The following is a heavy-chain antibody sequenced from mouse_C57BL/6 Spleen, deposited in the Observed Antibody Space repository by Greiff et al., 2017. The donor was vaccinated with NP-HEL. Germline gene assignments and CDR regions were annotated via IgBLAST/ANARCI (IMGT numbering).Heavy chain of an antibody. D-gene: IGHD2-1*01. J-gene: IGHJ2*01. Sequence: QVQLKQSGAELVRPGTSVKVSCKASGYAFTNYLIEWVKQRPGQGLEWIGVINPGSGGTNYNEKFKGKATLTADKSSSTAYMQLSSLTSEDSAVYFCARRGIYYGNSFDYWGQGTTLTVSS. CDR2: INPGSGGT. V-gene: IGHV1-54*01. CDR1: GYAFTNYL. CDR3: ARRGIYYGNSFDY.